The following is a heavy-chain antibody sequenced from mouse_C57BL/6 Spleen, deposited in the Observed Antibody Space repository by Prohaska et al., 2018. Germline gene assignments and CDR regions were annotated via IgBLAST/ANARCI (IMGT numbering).Heavy chain of an antibody. CDR3: ARRWLPGAWFAY. D-gene: IGHD2-2*01. CDR2: IDPSDSYT. V-gene: IGHV1-69*01. Sequence: QVQLQQPGAELVMPGASVKLSCKASGYTFTSYWMHWVKQRPGQGLEWIGEIDPSDSYTNYNQKFKGKATLTVDKSSSTAYMQLSSLTSEDSAVYYCARRWLPGAWFAYWGQGTLVTVSA. J-gene: IGHJ3*01. CDR1: GYTFTSYW.